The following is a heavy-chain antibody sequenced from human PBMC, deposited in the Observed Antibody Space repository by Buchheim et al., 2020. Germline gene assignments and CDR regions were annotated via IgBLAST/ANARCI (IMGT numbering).Heavy chain of an antibody. CDR1: GFTFTSYG. CDR2: IWYDGKST. D-gene: IGHD1-14*01. CDR3: ARSGEHLYYYMDL. J-gene: IGHJ6*03. V-gene: IGHV3-33*01. Sequence: QVQLVESGGGVVQPGRSLRLSCAASGFTFTSYGMNWVRQAPGKGLERVADIWYDGKSTSYAASVEGRFTISRDNSTNTLYLQMKSLRAEDTAVYYCARSGEHLYYYMDLWGKGTT.